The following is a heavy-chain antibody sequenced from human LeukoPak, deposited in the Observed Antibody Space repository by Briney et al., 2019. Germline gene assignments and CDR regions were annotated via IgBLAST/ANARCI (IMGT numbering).Heavy chain of an antibody. CDR2: TYYKSKWYS. J-gene: IGHJ5*01. CDR3: KREAPMVTGRYDS. D-gene: IGHD2-21*02. Sequence: SQTLSLTCAISGDSVSSNSAAWNWIRQSPSRGLEWLGRTYYKSKWYSDYAVALRGRISINPDTSRNQFSLQLNSVTPDDTAVYYCKREAPMVTGRYDSWGQGTLVTVSS. CDR1: GDSVSSNSAA. V-gene: IGHV6-1*01.